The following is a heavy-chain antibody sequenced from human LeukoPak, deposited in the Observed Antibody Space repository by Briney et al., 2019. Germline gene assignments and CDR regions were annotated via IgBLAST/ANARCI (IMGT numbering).Heavy chain of an antibody. V-gene: IGHV3-7*01. J-gene: IGHJ4*02. D-gene: IGHD6-13*01. Sequence: GGSLRLSCAASGFTFSTYWMSWVRQAPGKGREWVANIRQDGSEKYYVDSVKGRFTISRDNAKNSLYLQMNSLRAEDTAMYYCARDSAGNDYWGQGTLVTVSS. CDR3: ARDSAGNDY. CDR1: GFTFSTYW. CDR2: IRQDGSEK.